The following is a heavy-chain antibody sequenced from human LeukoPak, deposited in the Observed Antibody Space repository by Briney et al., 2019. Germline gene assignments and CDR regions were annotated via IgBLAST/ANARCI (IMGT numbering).Heavy chain of an antibody. CDR1: GFTFSSYA. CDR2: ISGSGGST. Sequence: GASLRLSCAASGFTFSSYAMSWVRQAPGKGLEWVSAISGSGGSTYYADSVKGRFTISRDNSKNTLYLQMNSLRAEDTAVYYCAKGGSSGYYFPFDYWGQGTLVTVSP. V-gene: IGHV3-23*01. J-gene: IGHJ4*02. CDR3: AKGGSSGYYFPFDY. D-gene: IGHD3-22*01.